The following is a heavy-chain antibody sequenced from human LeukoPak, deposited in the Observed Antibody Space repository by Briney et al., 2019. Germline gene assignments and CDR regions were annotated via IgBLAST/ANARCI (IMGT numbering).Heavy chain of an antibody. CDR2: LSASGGNT. V-gene: IGHV3-23*01. CDR1: GFSFSTNW. J-gene: IGHJ4*02. Sequence: GGSLLLSCAASGFSFSTNWMTWVRQAPGKGLEWVSSLSASGGNTYYADSVQGRFTISRDNSKDTLDLQMNSLRAEDTAIYYCAKDRGSYGDYAVFGFWGQGTLVTVSS. D-gene: IGHD4-17*01. CDR3: AKDRGSYGDYAVFGF.